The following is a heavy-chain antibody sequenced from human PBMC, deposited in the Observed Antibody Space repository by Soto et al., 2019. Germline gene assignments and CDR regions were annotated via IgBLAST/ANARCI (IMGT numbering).Heavy chain of an antibody. CDR1: GGSISSGDYY. J-gene: IGHJ6*02. Sequence: SETLSLTCTVSGGSISSGDYYWSWIRQPPGKGLEWIGYIYYSGSTYYNPSLKSRVTISVDTSKNQFSLKLSSVTAADPAVYYCARNQYCSGNRCYSYYYYGMDVWGQGTTVTVSS. V-gene: IGHV4-30-4*01. CDR2: IYYSGST. D-gene: IGHD2-15*01. CDR3: ARNQYCSGNRCYSYYYYGMDV.